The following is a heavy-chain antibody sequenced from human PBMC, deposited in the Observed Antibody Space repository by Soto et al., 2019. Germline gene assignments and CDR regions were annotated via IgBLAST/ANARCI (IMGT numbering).Heavy chain of an antibody. CDR1: GCTFSSYA. CDR3: ARGTAGGAGAWYFDN. V-gene: IGHV3-30-3*01. CDR2: ISSDGSNK. Sequence: QVHLVESGGGVVQPGRSLRLSCAASGCTFSSYALHWVRQAPGKGLEWVAVISSDGSNKYYADSVKGRFSISRDTSKNALYLRMDSLRAEDRAVNYCARGTAGGAGAWYFDNWGQGTLVTVSS. J-gene: IGHJ4*02. D-gene: IGHD3-10*01.